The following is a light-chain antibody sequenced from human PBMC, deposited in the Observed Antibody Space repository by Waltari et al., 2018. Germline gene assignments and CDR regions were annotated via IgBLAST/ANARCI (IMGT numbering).Light chain of an antibody. CDR3: QQYGGSPRT. CDR2: SAS. J-gene: IGKJ1*01. CDR1: QSVTNNY. V-gene: IGKV3-20*01. Sequence: EIVLTQSPGTLSLSPGERATLSCRASQSVTNNYLAWYQQKPGQAPRLLVYSASTRAPGIPDRFSGSGSGTDFTLTINRLEPEDFAVYYCQQYGGSPRTFGQGTKV.